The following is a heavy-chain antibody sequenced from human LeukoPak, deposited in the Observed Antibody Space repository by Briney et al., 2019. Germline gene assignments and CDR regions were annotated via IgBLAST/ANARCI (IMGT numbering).Heavy chain of an antibody. CDR2: IYYSGST. D-gene: IGHD6-13*01. CDR3: ARDRKRAAGSFGPYYYCGMDV. Sequence: SETLSLTCTVSGGSISSYYWSWIRQPPGKGLEWIGYIYYSGSTNYNPSLKSRVTISVDTSKNQFSLKLSSVTAADTAVYYCARDRKRAAGSFGPYYYCGMDVWGQGTTVTVSS. V-gene: IGHV4-59*01. CDR1: GGSISSYY. J-gene: IGHJ6*02.